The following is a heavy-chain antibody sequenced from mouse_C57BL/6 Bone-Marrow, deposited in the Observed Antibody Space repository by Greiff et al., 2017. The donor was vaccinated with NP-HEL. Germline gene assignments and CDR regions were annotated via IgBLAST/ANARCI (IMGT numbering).Heavy chain of an antibody. CDR3: TDGSSSAWFAY. D-gene: IGHD1-1*01. V-gene: IGHV1-15*01. Sequence: VQLHQSGAELVRPGASVTLSCKASGYTFTDYEMHWVKQTPVHGLEWIGAIDPETGGTAYHQKFKGKAILTADKSSSTAYMELRSLTSEDSAVYYCTDGSSSAWFAYWGQGTLVTVSA. J-gene: IGHJ3*01. CDR1: GYTFTDYE. CDR2: IDPETGGT.